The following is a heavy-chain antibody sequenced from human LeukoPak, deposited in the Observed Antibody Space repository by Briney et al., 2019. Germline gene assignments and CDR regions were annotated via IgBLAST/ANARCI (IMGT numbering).Heavy chain of an antibody. D-gene: IGHD5-12*01. J-gene: IGHJ4*02. CDR2: IYSGGST. Sequence: GGSLRLSCAASGFTVSSNYMSWVRQAPGKGLEWVSVIYSGGSTYYADSVKGRFTISRDNSKNTLYLQMNSLRAEDTAVYYCARDWIWSGPRGYSGHYFDYWGQGTLVTVSS. CDR3: ARDWIWSGPRGYSGHYFDY. V-gene: IGHV3-53*01. CDR1: GFTVSSNY.